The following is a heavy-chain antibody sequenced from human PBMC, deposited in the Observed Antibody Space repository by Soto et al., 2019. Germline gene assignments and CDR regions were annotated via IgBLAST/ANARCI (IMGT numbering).Heavy chain of an antibody. V-gene: IGHV5-51*01. J-gene: IGHJ5*02. CDR1: GYKFTSSW. CDR2: IFPSDSDA. Sequence: GESLKISCRTSGYKFTSSWIAWVRQKPGKGLEWMGIIFPSDSDARYSPSFQGQVTISADRSTSTVFLQWASLKASDTAVYFCARKDKSGYFNWFDPWGQGTLVTVSS. D-gene: IGHD3-22*01. CDR3: ARKDKSGYFNWFDP.